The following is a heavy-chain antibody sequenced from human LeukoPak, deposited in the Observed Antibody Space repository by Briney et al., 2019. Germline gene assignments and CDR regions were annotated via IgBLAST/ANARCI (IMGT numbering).Heavy chain of an antibody. CDR1: GGSISSYY. CDR3: ARAPLIAAAAHFDY. V-gene: IGHV4-4*07. J-gene: IGHJ4*02. D-gene: IGHD6-13*01. CDR2: MYISGST. Sequence: SETLSLTCTVSGGSISSYYWSWIRQPAGKGLEWIGRMYISGSTNYNPSLKSRVTMSVDTSKNQFSLKLSSVTAADTAVYYCARAPLIAAAAHFDYWGQGTLVTVSS.